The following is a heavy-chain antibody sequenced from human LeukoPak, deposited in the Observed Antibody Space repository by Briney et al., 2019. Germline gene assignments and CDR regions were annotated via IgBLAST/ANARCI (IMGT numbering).Heavy chain of an antibody. Sequence: GGSLRLSCAASGFTFSAAWMSWVRQAPGKGLVWVGRIKTKSEGGTTDYAAPVKGTFTISSDDSKDTVYLQMNSLKKENTEEYYCSTGYGGRPNWGEGTLVTVSS. J-gene: IGHJ4*02. CDR1: GFTFSAAW. V-gene: IGHV3-15*01. D-gene: IGHD4-23*01. CDR2: IKTKSEGGTT. CDR3: STGYGGRPN.